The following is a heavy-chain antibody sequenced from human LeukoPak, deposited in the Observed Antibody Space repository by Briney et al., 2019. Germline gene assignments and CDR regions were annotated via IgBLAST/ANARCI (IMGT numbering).Heavy chain of an antibody. J-gene: IGHJ5*02. D-gene: IGHD3-10*01. Sequence: PGGSLRLSCAASGFTFSSYAMSWVRQAPGKGLERVSAISGSGGSTYYADSVKGRFTISRDNSKNTLYLQMNSLRAEDTAVYYCAKDTLLDYGSGSLNWFDPWGQGTLVTVSS. CDR2: ISGSGGST. CDR1: GFTFSSYA. CDR3: AKDTLLDYGSGSLNWFDP. V-gene: IGHV3-23*01.